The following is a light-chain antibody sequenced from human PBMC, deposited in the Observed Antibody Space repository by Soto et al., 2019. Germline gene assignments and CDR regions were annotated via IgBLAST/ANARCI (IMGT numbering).Light chain of an antibody. V-gene: IGKV2-28*01. CDR1: QSLLHSNGYNY. Sequence: DIVITQSPLSLPVAPGEPASISCRSSQSLLHSNGYNYFDWYVQKPGQSPQLLIYLGSTRASGVPDRFSGSGSGTDFTLKISRVEAEDVGVYYCMQALQTPLTFGQGTRLEIK. J-gene: IGKJ5*01. CDR3: MQALQTPLT. CDR2: LGS.